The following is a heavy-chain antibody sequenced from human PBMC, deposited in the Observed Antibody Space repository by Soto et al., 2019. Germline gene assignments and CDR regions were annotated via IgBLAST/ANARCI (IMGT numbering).Heavy chain of an antibody. CDR3: ARAGSRTIFGVVRSWFDP. Sequence: GGSLRLSCAASGFTFSSYSMNWVRQAPGKGLEWVSSISSSSSYIYYADSVKGRFTISRDNAKNSLYLQMNSLRAEDTAVYYCARAGSRTIFGVVRSWFDPWGQGTLVTVSS. J-gene: IGHJ5*02. V-gene: IGHV3-21*01. D-gene: IGHD3-3*01. CDR2: ISSSSSYI. CDR1: GFTFSSYS.